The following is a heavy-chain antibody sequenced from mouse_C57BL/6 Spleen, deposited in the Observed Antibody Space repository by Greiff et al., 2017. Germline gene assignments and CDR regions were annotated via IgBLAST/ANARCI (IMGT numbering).Heavy chain of an antibody. CDR1: GFTFSSYA. Sequence: EVKLMESGGGLVKPGGSLKLSCAASGFTFSSYAMSWVRQTPEKRLEWVATISDGGSYTYYPDNVKGRFTISRDNAKNNLYLQMSHLKSEDPAMYYCARDRGAYWGQGTLVTVSA. V-gene: IGHV5-4*01. J-gene: IGHJ3*01. CDR2: ISDGGSYT. CDR3: ARDRGAY.